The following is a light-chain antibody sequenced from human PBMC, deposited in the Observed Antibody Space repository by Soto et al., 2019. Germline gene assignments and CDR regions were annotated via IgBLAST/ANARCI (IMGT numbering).Light chain of an antibody. V-gene: IGLV2-23*01. CDR3: CSYAGSSISGV. CDR1: SSDVGSYNL. J-gene: IGLJ3*02. Sequence: QSALTQPASVSGSPGQSITISCTGTSSDVGSYNLISWYQQHPGKAPKLMIYEGSKRPSGVSNRFSGSKSGNTASLTISGLQAEDEADYYCCSYAGSSISGVFGGGTKLNVL. CDR2: EGS.